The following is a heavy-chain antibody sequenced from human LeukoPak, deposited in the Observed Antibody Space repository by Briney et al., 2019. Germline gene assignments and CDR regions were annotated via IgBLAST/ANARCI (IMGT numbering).Heavy chain of an antibody. CDR1: GYSFTSYY. Sequence: ASVKVSCKASGYSFTSYYMHWVRQAPGQGLEWMGIINPSGGSTSFAQKSQGRVTMTRDTSTTTVYMELSGLRSEDTAVYYCARDIPYEVSFGGLTVMGSFVLDYWGQGTLVTVSS. D-gene: IGHD3-16*02. CDR3: ARDIPYEVSFGGLTVMGSFVLDY. V-gene: IGHV1-46*01. J-gene: IGHJ4*02. CDR2: INPSGGST.